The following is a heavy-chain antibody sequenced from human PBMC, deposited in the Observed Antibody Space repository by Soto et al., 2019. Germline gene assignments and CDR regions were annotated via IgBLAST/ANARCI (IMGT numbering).Heavy chain of an antibody. V-gene: IGHV3-23*01. D-gene: IGHD3-22*01. J-gene: IGHJ4*02. CDR2: ISGSGGGT. Sequence: GGSLILSCAASGFTFSSYAVSWVRQAPGKGLERVSVISGSGGGTYYADSVKGRFTISRDNSKNTLYLQMNSLRADDTAVYFCSRRFYYDSAYYFDYWGQGTLVTVSS. CDR3: SRRFYYDSAYYFDY. CDR1: GFTFSSYA.